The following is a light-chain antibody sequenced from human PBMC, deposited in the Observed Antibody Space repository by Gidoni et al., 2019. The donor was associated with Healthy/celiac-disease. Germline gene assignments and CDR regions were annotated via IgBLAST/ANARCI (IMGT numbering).Light chain of an antibody. CDR2: LGS. CDR3: MQALQTSDDHGPMYT. V-gene: IGKV2-28*01. J-gene: IGKJ2*01. Sequence: DIVLTQSPLSLPVTPGEPASISCRSSQSLLHSNGYNYLDWYLQKPGQSPQLLIYLGSNRASGVPDRFSGSGSGTDFTLKISRVEAEDVGVYYCMQALQTSDDHGPMYTFGQGAKLEIK. CDR1: QSLLHSNGYNY.